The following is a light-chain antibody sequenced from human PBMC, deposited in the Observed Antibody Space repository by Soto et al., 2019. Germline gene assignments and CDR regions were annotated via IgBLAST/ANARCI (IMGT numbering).Light chain of an antibody. CDR2: GAS. Sequence: VMTQSSASLSVSPGERATLSCRASHSVSSNLAWYQQKPGQSPRLLIYGASTRATGIPARFSGSGSGTEFTLTISSLQSEDFAVYYCQQYNNWPLTFGQGTKVDIK. J-gene: IGKJ1*01. CDR1: HSVSSN. V-gene: IGKV3-15*01. CDR3: QQYNNWPLT.